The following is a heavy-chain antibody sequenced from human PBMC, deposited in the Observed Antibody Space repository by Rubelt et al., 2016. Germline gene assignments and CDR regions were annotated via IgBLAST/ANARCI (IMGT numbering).Heavy chain of an antibody. D-gene: IGHD6-6*01. CDR3: AIAARRYYFDY. J-gene: IGHJ4*02. V-gene: IGHV1-18*01. CDR2: ISAYNGNT. Sequence: GLEWMGWISAYNGNTNYVQKLQGRVTMTTDTSTSTAYMELRSLRSDDTAVYYCAIAARRYYFDYWGQGTLVTVSS.